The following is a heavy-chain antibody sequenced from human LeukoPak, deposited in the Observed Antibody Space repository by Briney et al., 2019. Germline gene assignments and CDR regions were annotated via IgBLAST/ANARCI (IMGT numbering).Heavy chain of an antibody. J-gene: IGHJ6*03. D-gene: IGHD3-22*01. CDR2: IYGSGIT. CDR1: GGSIISNY. V-gene: IGHV4-4*07. Sequence: SETLSLTCTVSGGSIISNYWSWIRQSAGTGLQWIGRIYGSGITDYNPSLKSRVTMSLDTSRKQFSLRLTSVTAADTAVYYCARLKFYDSTGYSPGYYMDVWGKGTTVSVFS. CDR3: ARLKFYDSTGYSPGYYMDV.